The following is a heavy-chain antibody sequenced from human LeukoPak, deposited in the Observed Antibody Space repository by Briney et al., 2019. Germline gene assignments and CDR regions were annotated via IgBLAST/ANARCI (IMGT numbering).Heavy chain of an antibody. CDR1: EFSFSSYW. CDR2: INGDGSST. Sequence: PGGSLTLSCAASEFSFSSYWVHGLRQGPGKGLVWVSRINGDGSSTSYADSVKGRFTISRDHAKNTLFLQMNSLRADDTAEYYCVREDSSGLFFDYWGQGTLVTVSS. V-gene: IGHV3-74*01. D-gene: IGHD6-19*01. J-gene: IGHJ4*02. CDR3: VREDSSGLFFDY.